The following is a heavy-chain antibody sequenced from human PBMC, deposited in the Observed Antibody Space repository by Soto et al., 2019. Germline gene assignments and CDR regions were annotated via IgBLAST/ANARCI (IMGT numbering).Heavy chain of an antibody. CDR1: GFIFSDYA. J-gene: IGHJ4*02. CDR2: ISGSGYSA. CDR3: AKDPEYSRSFATFDY. D-gene: IGHD6-6*01. Sequence: GGSLRLSCAASGFIFSDYAMSWVRQSPEKGLEWVSGISGSGYSAQYADSVKGRFTISRDNSNNTLYLQMNSLRVEDTAIYYCAKDPEYSRSFATFDYWGQGALVTVS. V-gene: IGHV3-23*01.